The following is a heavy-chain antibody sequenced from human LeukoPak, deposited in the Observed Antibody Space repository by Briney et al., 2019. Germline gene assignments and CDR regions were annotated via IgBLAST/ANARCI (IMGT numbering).Heavy chain of an antibody. CDR2: ITDGGTT. D-gene: IGHD2-2*02. V-gene: IGHV3-15*01. CDR1: GFTFRTAW. J-gene: IGHJ4*02. Sequence: GGSLRLSCAASGFTFRTAWMSWVRQAPGMGLEWVGRITDGGTTDYAAPVKGRFTISRDDSKNTLYLQMNSLKTDDTGVYYCITFASAAIGCWGQGTLVTVSS. CDR3: ITFASAAIGC.